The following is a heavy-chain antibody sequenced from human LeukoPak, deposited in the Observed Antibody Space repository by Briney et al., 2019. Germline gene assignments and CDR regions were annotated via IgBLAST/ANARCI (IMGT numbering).Heavy chain of an antibody. CDR2: ISYDGSNK. D-gene: IGHD4-17*01. V-gene: IGHV3-30*01. Sequence: GGSLRLSCAASGFTFSSYAMHWVRQAPGKGLEWVAVISYDGSNKYYADSVKGRFTISRDNSKNTLYLQMNSLRVEDTAVYYCARGLDDYGDYLDYWGQGTLVTVSS. CDR3: ARGLDDYGDYLDY. J-gene: IGHJ4*02. CDR1: GFTFSSYA.